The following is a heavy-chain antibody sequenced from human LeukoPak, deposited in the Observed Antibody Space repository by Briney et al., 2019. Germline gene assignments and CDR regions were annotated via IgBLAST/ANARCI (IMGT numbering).Heavy chain of an antibody. Sequence: GGSLRLSCAASGFTFRRYTLNWVRQAPGKGLEWVANIKQDGSEKYYVDSVKGRFTISRDNAKNSLYLQMNSLRAEDTAVYYCARDEDPGGSIDYWGQGTLVTVSS. CDR2: IKQDGSEK. CDR1: GFTFRRYT. CDR3: ARDEDPGGSIDY. J-gene: IGHJ4*02. V-gene: IGHV3-7*01.